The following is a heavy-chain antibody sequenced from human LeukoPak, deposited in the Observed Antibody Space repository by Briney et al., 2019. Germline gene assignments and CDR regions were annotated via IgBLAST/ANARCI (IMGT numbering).Heavy chain of an antibody. V-gene: IGHV1-3*01. CDR2: INAGNGNT. D-gene: IGHD3-9*01. Sequence: ASVKVSCKASGYTFTSYAMHWVRQAPGQRLEWMGWINAGNGNTKYSQKFQGRDTITRDTSASTAYMELSSLRSEDTAVYYCARDSYYDILTGYNDAFDIWGQGTMVTVSS. J-gene: IGHJ3*02. CDR3: ARDSYYDILTGYNDAFDI. CDR1: GYTFTSYA.